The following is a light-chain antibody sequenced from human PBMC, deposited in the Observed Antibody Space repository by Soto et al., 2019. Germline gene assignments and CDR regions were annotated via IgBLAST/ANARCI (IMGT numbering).Light chain of an antibody. CDR1: QSVSSY. V-gene: IGKV3-11*01. CDR2: DAS. J-gene: IGKJ2*01. Sequence: EIVLTQSPATLSLSPGERATLSCRASQSVSSYLAWYQQKPGQAPRLLIYDASNRATGIPARFSGSGSGTEFTLTINSLQSEDFAVYYCQQYNNWPHTFGQGTKLEIK. CDR3: QQYNNWPHT.